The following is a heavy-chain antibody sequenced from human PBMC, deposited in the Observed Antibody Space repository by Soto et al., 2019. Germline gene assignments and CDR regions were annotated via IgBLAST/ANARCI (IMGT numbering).Heavy chain of an antibody. CDR2: ISGSGGST. CDR1: GFTFSSYA. D-gene: IGHD3-10*01. Sequence: EVPLLESGGGLVQPGGSLRLSCAASGFTFSSYAMSWVRQAPGKGLEWVSAISGSGGSTYYADSVKGRFTISRDNSKNTLYLQMNSLRAEDTAVYYCAEFAGRSYYYGMDVWGQGTTVTVSS. J-gene: IGHJ6*02. CDR3: AEFAGRSYYYGMDV. V-gene: IGHV3-23*01.